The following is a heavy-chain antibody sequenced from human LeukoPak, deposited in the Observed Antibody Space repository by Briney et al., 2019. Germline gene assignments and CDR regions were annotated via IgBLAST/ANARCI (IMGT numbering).Heavy chain of an antibody. D-gene: IGHD6-19*01. CDR2: ISGSGGST. V-gene: IGHV3-23*01. CDR1: GFTFSSYA. CDR3: AKDQADSSGLYDWYY. J-gene: IGHJ4*02. Sequence: GGSLRLSCAASGFTFSSYAMSWVRQAPGKGLEWVSAISGSGGSTYYADSVKGRFTISRDNSKNTLYLQMNSLRAEDTAVYYCAKDQADSSGLYDWYYWGQGTLVTVSS.